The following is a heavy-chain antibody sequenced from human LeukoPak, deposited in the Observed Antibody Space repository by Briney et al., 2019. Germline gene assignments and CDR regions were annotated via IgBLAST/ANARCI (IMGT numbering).Heavy chain of an antibody. CDR1: GCSISCSSYY. V-gene: IGHV4-39*01. J-gene: IGHJ4*02. Sequence: RSETLSLTCTVSGCSISCSSYYWGWIRQPPGKGLEWIGSIYYSGSTYYNPSLKSRVTISVDTSKNQFSLKLSSVTAADTAVYYCARRESIAVAGKEFDYWGQGTLVTVSS. D-gene: IGHD6-19*01. CDR2: IYYSGST. CDR3: ARRESIAVAGKEFDY.